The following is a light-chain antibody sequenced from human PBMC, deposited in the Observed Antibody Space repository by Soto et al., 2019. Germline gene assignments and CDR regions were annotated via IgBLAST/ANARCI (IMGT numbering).Light chain of an antibody. CDR3: QQYNNWPPWT. V-gene: IGKV3-15*01. CDR2: GAS. Sequence: EIVMTQSPATLSVSPGARATLSCRASQSVSSNLAWYQQKPGQAPRLLIYGASTRATGIPARFSGSGSGTEFTLTISSLQSEDFAVYYCQQYNNWPPWTFGQGTRWIS. J-gene: IGKJ1*01. CDR1: QSVSSN.